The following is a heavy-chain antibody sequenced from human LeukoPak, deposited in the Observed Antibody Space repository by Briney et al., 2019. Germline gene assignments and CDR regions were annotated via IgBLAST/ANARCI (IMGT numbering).Heavy chain of an antibody. V-gene: IGHV4-39*07. Sequence: SETLSLTCTVSGGSISSSSYYWGWIRQPPGKGLEWIGSIYYSGSTYYNPSLKSRVTISVDTSKNQFSLKLSSVTAADTAVYYCARGPVGGTTYNDGDAFDIWGQGTMVTVSS. CDR3: ARGPVGGTTYNDGDAFDI. CDR1: GGSISSSSYY. CDR2: IYYSGST. J-gene: IGHJ3*02. D-gene: IGHD1-7*01.